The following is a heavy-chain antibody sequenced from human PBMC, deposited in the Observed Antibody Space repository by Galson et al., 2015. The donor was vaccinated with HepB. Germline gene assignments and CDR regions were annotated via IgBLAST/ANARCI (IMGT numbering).Heavy chain of an antibody. J-gene: IGHJ6*02. Sequence: ETLPLTCTVSGGSISSSSYYWGWIRQPPGKGLEWIGSIYYSGSTYYNPSLKSRVTISVDTSKNQFSLKLSSVTAADTAVYYCARQTPGSDPWGMDVWGQGTTVTVSS. V-gene: IGHV4-39*01. D-gene: IGHD3-10*01. CDR1: GGSISSSSYY. CDR2: IYYSGST. CDR3: ARQTPGSDPWGMDV.